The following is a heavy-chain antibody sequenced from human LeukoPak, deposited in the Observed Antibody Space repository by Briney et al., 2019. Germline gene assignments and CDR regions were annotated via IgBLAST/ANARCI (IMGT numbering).Heavy chain of an antibody. CDR1: GFAFSSYW. J-gene: IGHJ4*02. CDR2: INSDGSST. Sequence: GGSLRLSCAASGFAFSSYWMHWVRQAPGKGLVWVSRINSDGSSTSYADSVKGRFTISRDNAKNTLYLQMNSLRAEDTAVYYCAREMRVYPGIEDYWGQGTLVTVSS. V-gene: IGHV3-74*01. CDR3: AREMRVYPGIEDY. D-gene: IGHD2-8*01.